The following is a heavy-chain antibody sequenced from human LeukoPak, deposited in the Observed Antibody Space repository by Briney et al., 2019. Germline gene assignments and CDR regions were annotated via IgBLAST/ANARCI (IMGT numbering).Heavy chain of an antibody. CDR1: GYTFTGYY. J-gene: IGHJ5*02. CDR2: INPNSGGT. D-gene: IGHD2-15*01. Sequence: ASVKVSCKASGYTFTGYYMHWVRQAPGQGLEWMGWINPNSGGTNYAQKFQGRVTMTRDTSISTAYMELSRLRSDDTAVYYCARALRVILRKRYNWFDPWGQGTLVTVSS. CDR3: ARALRVILRKRYNWFDP. V-gene: IGHV1-2*02.